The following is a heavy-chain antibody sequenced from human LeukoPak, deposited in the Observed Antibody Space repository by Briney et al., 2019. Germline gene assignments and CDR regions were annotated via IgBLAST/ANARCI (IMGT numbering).Heavy chain of an antibody. CDR2: ISYDGSNK. J-gene: IGHJ4*02. Sequence: PGRSLRLSFAASGFTFSSYGMHWVRQASGKGLEWVAVISYDGSNKYYADSVKGRFTISRDNSKNTLYLQMNSLRAEDTAVYYCAKDRYSYRYYFDYWGQGTLVTVSS. CDR1: GFTFSSYG. D-gene: IGHD5-18*01. V-gene: IGHV3-30*18. CDR3: AKDRYSYRYYFDY.